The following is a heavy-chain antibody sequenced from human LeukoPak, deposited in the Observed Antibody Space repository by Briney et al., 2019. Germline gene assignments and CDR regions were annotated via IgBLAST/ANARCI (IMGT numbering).Heavy chain of an antibody. CDR3: ARGFGPGAPFDY. CDR1: GGTFGSYA. D-gene: IGHD3-10*01. V-gene: IGHV1-69*05. CDR2: IIPIFGTA. Sequence: SVKVSCKASGGTFGSYAISWVRQAPGQGLEWMGRIIPIFGTANYAQKFQGRVTITTDESTSTAYMELSSLRSEDTAVYYCARGFGPGAPFDYWGQGTLVTVSS. J-gene: IGHJ4*02.